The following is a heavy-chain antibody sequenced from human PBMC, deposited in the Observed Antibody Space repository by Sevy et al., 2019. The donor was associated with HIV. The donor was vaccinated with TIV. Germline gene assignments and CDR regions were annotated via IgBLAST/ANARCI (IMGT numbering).Heavy chain of an antibody. J-gene: IGHJ4*02. D-gene: IGHD3-22*01. CDR3: ATGSNDYYDSSGYYSLGY. V-gene: IGHV1-24*01. CDR2: FDPEDGET. Sequence: GASVKVSCKVSGYTLTELSMHWVRQAPGKGLEWMGGFDPEDGETIYAQKFQGRVTMTEDTSTDTAYMELSSLRSEDTAVYYCATGSNDYYDSSGYYSLGYWGQGTLVTVSS. CDR1: GYTLTELS.